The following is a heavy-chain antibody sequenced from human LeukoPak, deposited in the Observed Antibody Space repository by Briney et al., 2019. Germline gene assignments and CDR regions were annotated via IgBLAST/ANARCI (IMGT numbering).Heavy chain of an antibody. CDR1: GYTFTSYD. CDR2: INPIFHTP. J-gene: IGHJ4*02. Sequence: SVKVSCKASGYTFTSYDINWVRQATGQGLEWMGGINPIFHTPTYAKKFQGRLTITKDESMSTASMDLSSLISDDTAVYYCARGRTTGEFDYWGQGTLVTVSS. CDR3: ARGRTTGEFDY. D-gene: IGHD4-11*01. V-gene: IGHV1-69*05.